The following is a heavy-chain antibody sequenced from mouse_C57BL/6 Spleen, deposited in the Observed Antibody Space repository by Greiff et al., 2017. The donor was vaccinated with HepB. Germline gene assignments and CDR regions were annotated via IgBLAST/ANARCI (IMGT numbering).Heavy chain of an antibody. J-gene: IGHJ4*01. CDR1: GYAFSSSW. CDR3: ARSYYDYDHAMDY. CDR2: IYPGDGDT. V-gene: IGHV1-82*01. Sequence: VQLQQSGPELVKPGASVKISCKASGYAFSSSWMNWVKQRPGKGLEWIGRIYPGDGDTNYNGKFKGKATLTADKSSSTAYMQLSSLTSEDSAVYFCARSYYDYDHAMDYWGQGTSVTVSS. D-gene: IGHD2-4*01.